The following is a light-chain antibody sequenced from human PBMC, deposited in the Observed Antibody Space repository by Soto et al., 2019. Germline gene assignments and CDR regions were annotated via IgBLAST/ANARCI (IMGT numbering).Light chain of an antibody. Sequence: SEVSHPPFLVCGPGQSLIMSWTRTKNDIGVYDFVSWYQHHPGKAPRLIIYEVVQRPSGVPDRFSGSKSGNTASLTVSGLQAADESDYFCKSYAASNTYVFGTGTKVTVL. J-gene: IGLJ1*01. CDR2: EVV. V-gene: IGLV2-8*01. CDR1: KNDIGVYDF. CDR3: KSYAASNTYV.